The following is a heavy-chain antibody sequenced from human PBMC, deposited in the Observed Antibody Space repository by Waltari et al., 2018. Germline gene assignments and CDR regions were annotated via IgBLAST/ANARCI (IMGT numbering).Heavy chain of an antibody. CDR1: GYTFTSYA. J-gene: IGHJ3*02. Sequence: QVQLVQSGSELKKPGASVKVSCKASGYTFTSYAMNWVRQAPGQGLEWMGWINTNTGNPTYAQGFTGRFVFSLDTSVSTAYLQISSLKAEDTAVYYCASHVESAAPYIWDGDAFDIWGQGTMVTVSS. CDR3: ASHVESAAPYIWDGDAFDI. CDR2: INTNTGNP. D-gene: IGHD6-13*01. V-gene: IGHV7-4-1*02.